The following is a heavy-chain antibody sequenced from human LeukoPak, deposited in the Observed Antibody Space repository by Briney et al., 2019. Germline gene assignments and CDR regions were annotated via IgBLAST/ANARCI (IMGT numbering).Heavy chain of an antibody. V-gene: IGHV3-20*04. D-gene: IGHD3-22*01. CDR2: INWNGGST. CDR3: ARGRSSGSFDAFDI. CDR1: GFTFDDYG. Sequence: GGSLRLSCAASGFTFDDYGMSWVRQAPGKGLEWVSGINWNGGSTSYADSVKGRFTISGDNAKNSLYLQMNSLRAEDTALYYCARGRSSGSFDAFDIWGQGTMVTVSS. J-gene: IGHJ3*02.